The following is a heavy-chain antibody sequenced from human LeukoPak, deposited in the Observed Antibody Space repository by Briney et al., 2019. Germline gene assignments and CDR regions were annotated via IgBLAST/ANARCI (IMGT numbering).Heavy chain of an antibody. CDR2: IRSKAYGGTT. Sequence: PGGSLRLSCTTSGFTFGDYSMSWVRQAPGKGLEWVGFIRSKAYGGTTEYAASVQGRFTISRDDSKSIAYLQMNSLKTEDTAVYYCTISLYCSGGSCYRYFDYWGQGTLVTVSS. V-gene: IGHV3-49*04. D-gene: IGHD2-15*01. CDR3: TISLYCSGGSCYRYFDY. CDR1: GFTFGDYS. J-gene: IGHJ4*02.